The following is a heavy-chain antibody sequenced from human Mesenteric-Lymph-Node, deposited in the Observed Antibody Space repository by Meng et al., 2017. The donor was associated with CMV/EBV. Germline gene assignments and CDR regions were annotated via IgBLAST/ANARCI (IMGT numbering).Heavy chain of an antibody. CDR2: IKQDGSEK. D-gene: IGHD3-22*01. CDR3: TRDRRRYYDNNGAWGAFDF. J-gene: IGHJ3*01. Sequence: GGSLRLSCAASGFTFSSYWMSWVRQAPGKGLEWVANIKQDGSEKYYVDSVKGRFTISRDNAKNSLYLQMNSLRAEDTAVYYCTRDRRRYYDNNGAWGAFDFWGQGTMVTVSS. CDR1: GFTFSSYW. V-gene: IGHV3-7*01.